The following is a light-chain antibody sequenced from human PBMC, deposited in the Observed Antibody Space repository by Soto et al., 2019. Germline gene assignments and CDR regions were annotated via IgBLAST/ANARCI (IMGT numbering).Light chain of an antibody. Sequence: QSVLPQPPSASGTPGQTVTISCSGSSSNIGNNYVYWYQQVPGTAPKLLMYKSNQRPSGVPDRFSGSKSGTSASLAISGLRSEDEADYYCAAWDDRLSGWVFGGGTKLTVL. V-gene: IGLV1-47*01. J-gene: IGLJ3*02. CDR1: SSNIGNNY. CDR3: AAWDDRLSGWV. CDR2: KSN.